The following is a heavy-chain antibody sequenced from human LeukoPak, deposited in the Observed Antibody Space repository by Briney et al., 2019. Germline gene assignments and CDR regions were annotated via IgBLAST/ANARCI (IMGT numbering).Heavy chain of an antibody. CDR1: GFTFSSYS. CDR2: ISSSSSTI. D-gene: IGHD3-3*01. CDR3: ARDGLRFLEWLLLDY. V-gene: IGHV3-48*02. Sequence: GGSLRLSCAASGFTFSSYSMNWVRQAPGKGLEWVSYISSSSSTIYYADSVKGRFTISRDNAKNSLYLQMNSLRDEDAAAYYCARDGLRFLEWLLLDYWGQGTLVTVSS. J-gene: IGHJ4*02.